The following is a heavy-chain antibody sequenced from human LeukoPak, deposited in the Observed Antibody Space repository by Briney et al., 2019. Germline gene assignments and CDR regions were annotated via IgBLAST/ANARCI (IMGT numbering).Heavy chain of an antibody. J-gene: IGHJ4*02. Sequence: GGSLRLSCAASGFTFSSYATHWVRQAPGKGLEWVAVISYDGSNKYYADSVKGRFTISRDNSKNTLYLQMNSLRAEDTAVYYCARDPGFWGQGTLVTVSS. CDR2: ISYDGSNK. V-gene: IGHV3-30-3*01. CDR3: ARDPGF. CDR1: GFTFSSYA.